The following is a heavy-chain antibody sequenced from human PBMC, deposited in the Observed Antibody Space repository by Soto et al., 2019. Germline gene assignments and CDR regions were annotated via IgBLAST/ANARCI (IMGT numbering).Heavy chain of an antibody. D-gene: IGHD4-4*01. J-gene: IGHJ4*02. CDR1: GFTFNTYS. CDR3: ARSFDSNYVIDY. CDR2: ITSGSTYI. Sequence: PGGSLRLSCAASGFTFNTYSLNWVRQAPGKGLEWVSSITSGSTYIYYADSVKGRFTISRGNAKNSLYLQMDSLRVEDTALYYCARSFDSNYVIDYWGQGALVTVSS. V-gene: IGHV3-21*01.